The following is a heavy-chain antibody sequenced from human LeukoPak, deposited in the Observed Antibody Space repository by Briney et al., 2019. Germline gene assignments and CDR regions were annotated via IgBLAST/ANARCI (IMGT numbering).Heavy chain of an antibody. D-gene: IGHD1-26*01. CDR3: ARDTSGSSGLYFDY. Sequence: SETLSLICNVSGGSISSYYWSWIRQPPGKGLEWIGYIYYSGSTNYNPSLKSRVTISVDTSKNQFSLKLSSVTAADTAVYYCARDTSGSSGLYFDYWGQGTLVTVSS. CDR2: IYYSGST. V-gene: IGHV4-59*01. J-gene: IGHJ4*02. CDR1: GGSISSYY.